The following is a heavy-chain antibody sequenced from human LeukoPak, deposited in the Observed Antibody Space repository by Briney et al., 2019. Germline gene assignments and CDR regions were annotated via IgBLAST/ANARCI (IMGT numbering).Heavy chain of an antibody. CDR1: GYSFTSYW. V-gene: IGHV5-51*01. CDR3: AKHPVQQWDAFDI. J-gene: IGHJ3*02. Sequence: GESLKISCKGSGYSFTSYWIGWVRQMPGKSLEWMGIIYPGDSDTRYSPSFQGQVTISADKSISTAYLQWSSLKASDTAMYYCAKHPVQQWDAFDIWGQGTMVTVSS. CDR2: IYPGDSDT. D-gene: IGHD6-19*01.